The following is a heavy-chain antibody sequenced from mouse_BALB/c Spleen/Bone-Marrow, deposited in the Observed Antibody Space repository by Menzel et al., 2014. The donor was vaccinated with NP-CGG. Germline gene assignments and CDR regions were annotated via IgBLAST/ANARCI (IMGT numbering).Heavy chain of an antibody. CDR1: GFTFSSYG. J-gene: IGHJ3*01. D-gene: IGHD2-4*01. CDR3: AREGYDYDWFAD. CDR2: ISGGGSYI. Sequence: EVKLQESGGDLVKPGGSLKLSCAASGFTFSSYGMSWVRQTPEKRLEWVATISGGGSYIYYADNVKGRFIISRDNAKNNLYLQVRSLRSEDTALYYCAREGYDYDWFADWGQGTLVTMSA. V-gene: IGHV5-9-2*01.